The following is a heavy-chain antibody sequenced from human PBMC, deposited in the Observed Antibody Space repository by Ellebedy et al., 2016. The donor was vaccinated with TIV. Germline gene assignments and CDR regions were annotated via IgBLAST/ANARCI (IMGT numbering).Heavy chain of an antibody. Sequence: GESLKISXAASGFTFSSYAMIWVRQAPGKGLEWVSGISGSGGSTFYADSVKGRFTISRDNSKNTLFLQMNSLRAEDTAVYYCALSGYTGYDRPMWGQGTMVTVSS. CDR2: ISGSGGST. J-gene: IGHJ3*01. CDR3: ALSGYTGYDRPM. D-gene: IGHD5-12*01. V-gene: IGHV3-23*01. CDR1: GFTFSSYA.